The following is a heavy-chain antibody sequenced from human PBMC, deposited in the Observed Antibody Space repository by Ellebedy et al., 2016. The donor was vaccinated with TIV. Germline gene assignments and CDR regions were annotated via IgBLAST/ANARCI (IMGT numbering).Heavy chain of an antibody. CDR2: IDPNSGGT. D-gene: IGHD3-10*01. V-gene: IGHV1-2*02. CDR1: GYTFTGYR. Sequence: AASVKVSCKASGYTFTGYRLDWVRQAPGQGLEWMGWIDPNSGGTHYPQKFQGRVTMTRDTSISTAYMELNSLTSDDTAVYYCARDYVESYEYWGQGTLVAVSS. J-gene: IGHJ4*02. CDR3: ARDYVESYEY.